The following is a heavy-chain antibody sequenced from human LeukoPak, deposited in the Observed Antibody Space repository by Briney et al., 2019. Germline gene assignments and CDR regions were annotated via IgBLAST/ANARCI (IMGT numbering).Heavy chain of an antibody. CDR3: ARAMVGAGGYFDY. V-gene: IGHV4-39*06. D-gene: IGHD1-26*01. Sequence: SETLSLTCTVSGGSISSSSYYWGWIRQPPGKGLEWIGSIYYSGSTYYNPSLKSRVTISVDTSKNQFPLKLSSVTAADTAVYYCARAMVGAGGYFDYWGQGTLVTVSS. J-gene: IGHJ4*02. CDR1: GGSISSSSYY. CDR2: IYYSGST.